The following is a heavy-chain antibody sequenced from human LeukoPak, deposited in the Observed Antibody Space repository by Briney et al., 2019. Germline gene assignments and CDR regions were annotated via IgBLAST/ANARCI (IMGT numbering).Heavy chain of an antibody. V-gene: IGHV3-23*01. D-gene: IGHD6-19*01. Sequence: PGGSLRLSCAASGFTFSTYAMSWVRQAPGKGLEWVSAISGSGGSTYYADSVKDRFTISRDNSKNTLYLQMNNLRAADTAVYYCSRSGWNEYFQHWGQGTLVTVSS. CDR3: SRSGWNEYFQH. CDR1: GFTFSTYA. CDR2: ISGSGGST. J-gene: IGHJ1*01.